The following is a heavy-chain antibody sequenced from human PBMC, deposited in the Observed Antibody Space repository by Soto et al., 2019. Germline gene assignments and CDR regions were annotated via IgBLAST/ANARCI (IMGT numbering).Heavy chain of an antibody. CDR1: GGSISSGGYY. Sequence: KASETLSLTCTVSGGSISSGGYYWSWIRQHPGKGLEWIGYIYYSGSTYYNPSLKSRVTISVDTSKNQFSLKLNSVTAADTAVYYCARDYLYDTSYFDYWGQGTLVTVSS. CDR3: ARDYLYDTSYFDY. CDR2: IYYSGST. J-gene: IGHJ4*02. V-gene: IGHV4-31*03. D-gene: IGHD3-9*01.